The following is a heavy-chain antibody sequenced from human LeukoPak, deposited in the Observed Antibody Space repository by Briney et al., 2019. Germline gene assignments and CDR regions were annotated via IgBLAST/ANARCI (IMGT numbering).Heavy chain of an antibody. CDR1: GYTFTSYG. V-gene: IGHV1-18*01. CDR2: ISAYNGNT. J-gene: IGHJ4*02. CDR3: ARDEITMIVVPGDY. D-gene: IGHD3-22*01. Sequence: ASVKVSCKASGYTFTSYGISWVRQAPGQGLEWMGWISAYNGNTNYAQKLQGRVSMTTDTPTSTAYMELRSLSSDDTAVYYCARDEITMIVVPGDYWGQGTLVTVSS.